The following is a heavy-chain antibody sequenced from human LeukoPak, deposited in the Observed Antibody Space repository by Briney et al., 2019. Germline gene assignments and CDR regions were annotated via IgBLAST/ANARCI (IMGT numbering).Heavy chain of an antibody. V-gene: IGHV1-2*02. Sequence: ASVKVSCKASGYTFTGYYMHWVRQAPGQGLEWMGWINPNSGGTNYAPKFQGRVTMTRDTSINTAYMELNTLRFDDTAMYYCAREDYYGSGSYSRVYYYMDVWGKGTTVTVSS. D-gene: IGHD3-10*01. CDR1: GYTFTGYY. CDR2: INPNSGGT. CDR3: AREDYYGSGSYSRVYYYMDV. J-gene: IGHJ6*03.